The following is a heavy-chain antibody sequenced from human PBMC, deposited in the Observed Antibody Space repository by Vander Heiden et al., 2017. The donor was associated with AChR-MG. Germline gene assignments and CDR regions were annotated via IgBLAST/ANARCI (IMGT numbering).Heavy chain of an antibody. CDR1: ECTFSSYA. V-gene: IGHV1-69*01. CDR2: IIPIFGTA. D-gene: IGHD3-22*01. Sequence: QAQLVQSGAEVKKPGSSVKVSCKASECTFSSYAISCGRRAPGQGLEWMGGIIPIFGTANYAQKFQGRVTITADESTSTAYMELSSLRSEDTAVYYCARVRYDSSGYRRLFDYWGQGTLVTVSS. J-gene: IGHJ4*02. CDR3: ARVRYDSSGYRRLFDY.